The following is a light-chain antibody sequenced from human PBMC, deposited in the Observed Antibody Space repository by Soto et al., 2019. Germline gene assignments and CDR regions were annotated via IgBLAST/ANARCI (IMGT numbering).Light chain of an antibody. Sequence: EIVMTQSPDTLSVSPGERATLSCRASQSVASRLAWYQQTPGQAPRLLIYGASTRATDIPARFSGSGSGTHFTLNITSLQSEYFAVYYCQQYSDWPRTFGQGTRVDI. CDR3: QQYSDWPRT. CDR2: GAS. J-gene: IGKJ1*01. CDR1: QSVASR. V-gene: IGKV3-15*01.